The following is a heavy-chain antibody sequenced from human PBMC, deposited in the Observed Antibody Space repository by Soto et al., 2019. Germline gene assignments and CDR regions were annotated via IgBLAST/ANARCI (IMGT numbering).Heavy chain of an antibody. J-gene: IGHJ4*02. CDR3: TREKTRAQLGELFNF. CDR2: INPSGAPS. CDR1: GYNFTSYF. D-gene: IGHD2-2*01. V-gene: IGHV1-46*01. Sequence: ASVKVSCKASGYNFTSYFMHWVRQAPGQGLEWMGIINPSGAPSTYTQKFQGRVTMTRDTSTSTVYMELSSLKSEDTAVYFCTREKTRAQLGELFNFWSQGTPVPVSS.